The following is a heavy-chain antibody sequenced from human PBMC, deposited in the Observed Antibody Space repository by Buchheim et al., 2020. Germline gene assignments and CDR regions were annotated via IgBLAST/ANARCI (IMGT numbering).Heavy chain of an antibody. D-gene: IGHD3-22*01. CDR2: INAGNGNT. J-gene: IGHJ5*02. Sequence: QVQLVQSGAEEKKPGASVKVSCKASGYTFTSYAMHWVRQAPGQRLEWMGWINAGNGNTKYSQKFQGRVTITRDTSASTAYMELSSLRSEDTAVYYCARALDYYDSSGYYYRWFDPWGQGTL. CDR1: GYTFTSYA. CDR3: ARALDYYDSSGYYYRWFDP. V-gene: IGHV1-3*05.